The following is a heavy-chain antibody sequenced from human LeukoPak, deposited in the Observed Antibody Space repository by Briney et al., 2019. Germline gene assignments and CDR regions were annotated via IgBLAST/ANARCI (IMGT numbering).Heavy chain of an antibody. J-gene: IGHJ6*02. CDR2: IYYSGST. CDR3: ARVSWGVGATKGMDV. V-gene: IGHV4-39*07. CDR1: GGSISSSSYY. Sequence: TSETLSLTCTVSGGSISSSSYYWGWIRQPPGKGLEWIGSIYYSGSTYYNPSLKRRVTISVDTSKNQFSLKLSSVTAADTAVYYCARVSWGVGATKGMDVWGQGTTVTVSS. D-gene: IGHD1-26*01.